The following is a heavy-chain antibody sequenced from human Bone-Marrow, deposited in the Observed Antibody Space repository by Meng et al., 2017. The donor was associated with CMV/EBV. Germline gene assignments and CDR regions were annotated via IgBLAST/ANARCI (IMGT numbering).Heavy chain of an antibody. D-gene: IGHD7-27*01. CDR1: GFSLDNYG. J-gene: IGHJ4*02. CDR3: ARLKLGIGDY. Sequence: GGSLRLSCAVSGFSLDNYGMHWVRQAPGKGLEWVSGISWNSASIGYVDSVKGRFTLSRDNAKNSLYLQMNSLRAEDTAVYYCARLKLGIGDYWGQGTLVTVSS. V-gene: IGHV3-9*01. CDR2: ISWNSASI.